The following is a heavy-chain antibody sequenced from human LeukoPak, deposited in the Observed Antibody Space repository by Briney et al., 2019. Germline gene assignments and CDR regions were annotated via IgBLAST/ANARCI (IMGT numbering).Heavy chain of an antibody. J-gene: IGHJ6*03. CDR3: ARNHYGSGSYYTTQYYYYMDV. Sequence: SGGSLSLSCAASGFTFSSYEMNWVRQAPGPGLERVSYISSSGSTIYYEDSVKGRFTISRDNAKNSLYLQMNSLRAEDTSVYYCARNHYGSGSYYTTQYYYYMDVWGKGTTVTISS. D-gene: IGHD3-10*01. CDR2: ISSSGSTI. CDR1: GFTFSSYE. V-gene: IGHV3-48*03.